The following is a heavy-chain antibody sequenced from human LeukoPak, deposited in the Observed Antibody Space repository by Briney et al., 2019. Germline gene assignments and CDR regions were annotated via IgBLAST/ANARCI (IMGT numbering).Heavy chain of an antibody. CDR3: ARYQSSSPYDKNLKF. D-gene: IGHD2-2*01. Sequence: PGGSLRPSCAASGFTFNSYTTSWVREAPGKGLEWVSSISSSGNYIYHADSVKGRFTISRDDAQNSAYLQMNSLKDEDTAVYYCARYQSSSPYDKNLKFWGQGTLVIVSS. J-gene: IGHJ4*02. CDR2: ISSSGNYI. CDR1: GFTFNSYT. V-gene: IGHV3-21*01.